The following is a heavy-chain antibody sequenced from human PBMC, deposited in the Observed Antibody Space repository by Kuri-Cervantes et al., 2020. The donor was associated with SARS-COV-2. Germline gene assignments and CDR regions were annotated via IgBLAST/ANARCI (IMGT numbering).Heavy chain of an antibody. D-gene: IGHD1-26*01. CDR1: GFTFSSYA. V-gene: IGHV3-23*01. J-gene: IGHJ6*03. Sequence: GGSLRLSCAASGFTFSSYAMSWVRQAPGKGLEWVSAISGSGGSTYYADPVKGRFTISRDNSKNTLYLQMNSLKTEDTAVYYCTTGAVGATLSYYYYYMDVWGKGTTVTVFS. CDR2: ISGSGGST. CDR3: TTGAVGATLSYYYYYMDV.